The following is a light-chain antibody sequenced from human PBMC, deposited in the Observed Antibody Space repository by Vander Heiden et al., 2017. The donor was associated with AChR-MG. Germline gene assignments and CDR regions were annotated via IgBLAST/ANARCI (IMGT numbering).Light chain of an antibody. V-gene: IGKV3-11*01. Sequence: EIVLTQSPPTLSLSPGERAPLPCRASQSGYTYLAWYQQKPGQAPRLLIYDASTRATGIPARFSGSGSGTDFTLTISSLEPEDFAVYYCQHRSNWPLTFGGGTKVDIK. CDR1: QSGYTY. CDR2: DAS. J-gene: IGKJ4*01. CDR3: QHRSNWPLT.